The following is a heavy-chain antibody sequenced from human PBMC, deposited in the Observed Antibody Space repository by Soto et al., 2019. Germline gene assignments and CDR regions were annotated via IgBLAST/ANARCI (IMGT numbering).Heavy chain of an antibody. V-gene: IGHV1-24*01. D-gene: IGHD5-18*01. CDR2: FDPEDGET. Sequence: ASVKVSCKDSGYTLTELSRHWVRQAPGKGLEWMGGFDPEDGETIYAQKFQGRVTMTEDTSTDTAYMELSSLRSEDTAVYYCTTGRGYSYGYYGMDVWGQGTTVTVSS. CDR1: GYTLTELS. CDR3: TTGRGYSYGYYGMDV. J-gene: IGHJ6*02.